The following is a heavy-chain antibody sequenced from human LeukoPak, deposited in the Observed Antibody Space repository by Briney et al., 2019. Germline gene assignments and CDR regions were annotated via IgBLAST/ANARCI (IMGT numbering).Heavy chain of an antibody. CDR3: AREGSTSGTNWFDP. J-gene: IGHJ5*02. CDR1: DYSITSDYY. Sequence: PSETLSLTCAVSDYSITSDYYWGRIRQPPGKGLEWIGSIYHSGSTYYNPSLKSRVTISVDTSKNQFSLKLTSVTAADTAVYYCAREGSTSGTNWFDPWGQGTLVTGSS. CDR2: IYHSGST. D-gene: IGHD3-10*01. V-gene: IGHV4-38-2*02.